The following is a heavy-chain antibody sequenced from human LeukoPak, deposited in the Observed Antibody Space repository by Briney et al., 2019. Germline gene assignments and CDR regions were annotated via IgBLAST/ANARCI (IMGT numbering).Heavy chain of an antibody. V-gene: IGHV3-23*01. CDR2: ISGSGGST. CDR3: AKDPRYYYDSSGYPFSGY. D-gene: IGHD3-22*01. J-gene: IGHJ4*02. CDR1: GFTFSSYA. Sequence: GRSLRRSCAASGFTFSSYAMSWVRQAPGKGLEWVSAISGSGGSTYYADSVKGRFTISRDNSKNTLYLQMNSLRAEDTAVYYCAKDPRYYYDSSGYPFSGYWGQGTLVTVSS.